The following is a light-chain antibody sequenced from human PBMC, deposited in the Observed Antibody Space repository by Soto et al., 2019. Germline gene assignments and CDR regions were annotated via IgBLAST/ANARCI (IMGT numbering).Light chain of an antibody. CDR1: QRVSSNY. CDR3: QQYGNSPYT. V-gene: IGKV3-20*01. CDR2: GAS. J-gene: IGKJ2*01. Sequence: EIVFRQSPGTLSFSLGERATLSCRASQRVSSNYLAWYQQKPGQAPRLLIYGASSRAIGIPDRFSGSGSETDFTLTISRLEPEDFAVYYCQQYGNSPYTFGQGTKVDIK.